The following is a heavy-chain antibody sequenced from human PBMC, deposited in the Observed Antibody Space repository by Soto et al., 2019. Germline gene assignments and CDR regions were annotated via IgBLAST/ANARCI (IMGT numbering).Heavy chain of an antibody. CDR3: ARGDRGGSGSPASYYFSGLDV. CDR2: VSANGDIT. D-gene: IGHD3-10*01. Sequence: EVQVLESGGDLVQPGGSLRLSCAASGFTFSDYAMTWVRQAPGKGLDWVSSVSANGDITYYADSVKGRFTISRDNSNNTLLLQMNSLRAEDTALFYCARGDRGGSGSPASYYFSGLDVCGQGTTVTVSS. V-gene: IGHV3-23*01. J-gene: IGHJ6*02. CDR1: GFTFSDYA.